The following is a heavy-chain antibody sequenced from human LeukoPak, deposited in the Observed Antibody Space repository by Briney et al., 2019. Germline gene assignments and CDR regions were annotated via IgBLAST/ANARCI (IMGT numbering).Heavy chain of an antibody. V-gene: IGHV4-59*08. CDR3: ARSLEQQLGLWAFDI. J-gene: IGHJ3*02. CDR1: GGSIRSYY. Sequence: SETLSLTCSVSGGSIRSYYWSWIRQPPGKGLEWIAYIYSSGSANYNPPLKSRVTISVDTSKNQFSLKLSSVTAADTAIYYCARSLEQQLGLWAFDIWGQGTMVTVSS. CDR2: IYSSGSA. D-gene: IGHD6-13*01.